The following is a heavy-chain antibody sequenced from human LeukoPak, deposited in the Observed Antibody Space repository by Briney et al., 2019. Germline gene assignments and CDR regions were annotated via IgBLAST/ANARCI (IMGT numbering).Heavy chain of an antibody. V-gene: IGHV3-23*01. D-gene: IGHD3-22*01. CDR1: GFTFSTYA. CDR2: IIASGGTT. CDR3: ARKDDSSGYIYYYYYYGMDV. J-gene: IGHJ6*02. Sequence: GGSLRLSCAASGFTFSTYAITWVRQAPRKGLEWVSSIIASGGTTYYADSVKGRFTISRDNSKNTLYLQMNSLRGEDTALYYRARKDDSSGYIYYYYYYGMDVWGQGTTVTVSS.